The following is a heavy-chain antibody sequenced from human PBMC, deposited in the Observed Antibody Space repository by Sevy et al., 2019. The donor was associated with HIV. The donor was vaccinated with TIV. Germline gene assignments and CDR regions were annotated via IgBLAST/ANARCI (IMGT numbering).Heavy chain of an antibody. CDR1: GDSVSSNSAA. D-gene: IGHD1-26*01. CDR3: ARDRWELLHNYFDY. Sequence: KQSQTLSFTCAISGDSVSSNSAAWNWIRQSPSRGLEWLGRTYYRSKWYNDYAVSVKSRITINPDTSKNQFSLQLNSVTPEDTAVYYCARDRWELLHNYFDYWGQGTLVTVSS. J-gene: IGHJ4*02. CDR2: TYYRSKWYN. V-gene: IGHV6-1*01.